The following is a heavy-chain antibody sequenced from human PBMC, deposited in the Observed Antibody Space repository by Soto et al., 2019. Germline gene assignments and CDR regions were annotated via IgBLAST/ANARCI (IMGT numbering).Heavy chain of an antibody. Sequence: QVQLVQSGAEVKKPGSSVKVSCKASGGTFSSYAISWVRQAPGQGLEWMGGIIPIFGTANYAQKFQGRVTITADESTSTAYMELSSLRSEETAVYYCARFKRLGGYDPADYYYGMYVWGQGTTVTVSS. CDR1: GGTFSSYA. J-gene: IGHJ6*02. V-gene: IGHV1-69*01. CDR3: ARFKRLGGYDPADYYYGMYV. CDR2: IIPIFGTA. D-gene: IGHD5-12*01.